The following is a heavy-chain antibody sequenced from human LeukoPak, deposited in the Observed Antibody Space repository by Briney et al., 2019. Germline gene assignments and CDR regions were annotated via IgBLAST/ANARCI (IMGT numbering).Heavy chain of an antibody. Sequence: SETLSLTCTVSGYSISSGYYWGWIRQPPGKGLEWIGSIYHSGSTYYNPSLKSRVTISVDTSKNQFSLKLSSVTAADTAVYYCARTNYDILTGYGWFDPWGQGTLVTVSS. CDR2: IYHSGST. V-gene: IGHV4-38-2*02. J-gene: IGHJ5*02. CDR3: ARTNYDILTGYGWFDP. D-gene: IGHD3-9*01. CDR1: GYSISSGYY.